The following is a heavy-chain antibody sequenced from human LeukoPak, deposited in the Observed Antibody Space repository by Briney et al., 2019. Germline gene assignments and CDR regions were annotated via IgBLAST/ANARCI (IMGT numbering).Heavy chain of an antibody. D-gene: IGHD6-19*01. V-gene: IGHV3-30-3*01. Sequence: GRSLRLSCAASGFTFSSYAMHWVRQAPGKGLEWVAVISYDGSNKYYADSVKGRFTISRDNSKNTLYLQMNSLRAEDTAVYYCAKENPLIAVAGNWFDPWGQGTLVTVSS. J-gene: IGHJ5*02. CDR2: ISYDGSNK. CDR3: AKENPLIAVAGNWFDP. CDR1: GFTFSSYA.